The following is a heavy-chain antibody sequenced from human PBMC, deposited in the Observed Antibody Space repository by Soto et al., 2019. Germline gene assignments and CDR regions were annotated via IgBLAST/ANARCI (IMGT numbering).Heavy chain of an antibody. CDR1: GGSFSGYY. CDR3: ARRHRWGYFDY. D-gene: IGHD3-16*01. CDR2: INHSGST. Sequence: SETLSLTCAVYGGSFSGYYWSWIRQPPGKGLEWIGEINHSGSTNYNPSLKSRVTISVDTSKNQFSLKLSSVTAADTAVYYCARRHRWGYFDYWGQGTLVTVSS. J-gene: IGHJ4*02. V-gene: IGHV4-34*01.